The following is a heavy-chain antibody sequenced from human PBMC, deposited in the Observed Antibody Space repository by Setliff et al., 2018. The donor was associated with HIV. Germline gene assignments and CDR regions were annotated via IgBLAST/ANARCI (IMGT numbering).Heavy chain of an antibody. Sequence: SETLSLTCSVSGGSILGSSVYWGWIRQPPGKGLEWIGSIYYTGNTYSNSSLKSRVSMSVDTSKKQISLRLHSVTAADTAVYYCARHEGYLYDGSRYFGRFDPWGQGTLVTVSS. CDR2: IYYTGNT. D-gene: IGHD2-15*01. V-gene: IGHV4-39*01. J-gene: IGHJ5*02. CDR1: GGSILGSSVY. CDR3: ARHEGYLYDGSRYFGRFDP.